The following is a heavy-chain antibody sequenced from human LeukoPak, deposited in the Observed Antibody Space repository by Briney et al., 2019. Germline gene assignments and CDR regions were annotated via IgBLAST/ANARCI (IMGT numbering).Heavy chain of an antibody. CDR3: ARGQHVPGGWGHFYMDV. CDR2: ISNDGSYK. CDR1: GFIFSNFA. D-gene: IGHD6-6*01. V-gene: IGHV3-30*01. Sequence: GRSLRLSCAASGFIFSNFAMHWVRQAPGKGLEWVAVISNDGSYKYYADSMQGRFTVSRGKSKDTLYLQMNSLRAEDTAVYYCARGQHVPGGWGHFYMDVWGKGTTVTVSS. J-gene: IGHJ6*03.